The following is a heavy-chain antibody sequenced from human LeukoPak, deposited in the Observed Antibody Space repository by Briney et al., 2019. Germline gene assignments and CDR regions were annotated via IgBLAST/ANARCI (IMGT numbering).Heavy chain of an antibody. CDR3: ANLAYCGGDCYSDAFDI. J-gene: IGHJ3*02. V-gene: IGHV3-30*04. CDR1: GFTFSSYA. Sequence: GRSLRLSCAASGFTFSSYAMHWVRQAPGKGLEWVAVISYDGSNKYYADSVKGRFTISRDNSKNTLYLQMNSLRAEDTAVYYCANLAYCGGDCYSDAFDIWGQGTMVTVSS. D-gene: IGHD2-21*02. CDR2: ISYDGSNK.